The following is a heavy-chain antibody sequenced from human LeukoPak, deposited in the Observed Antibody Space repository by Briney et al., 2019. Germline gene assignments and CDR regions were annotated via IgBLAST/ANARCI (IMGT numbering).Heavy chain of an antibody. J-gene: IGHJ4*02. V-gene: IGHV4-4*07. CDR2: IHTSGIT. CDR3: VRDTYYYESSGLTTIDY. D-gene: IGHD3-22*01. CDR1: GGSISSYY. Sequence: SETLSLTCTVSGGSISSYYWSWIRQPAGKGLEWIGRIHTSGITNYNPSLKSRATISVDTSKNQFSLKLSSVTAADTAVYYCVRDTYYYESSGLTTIDYWGQGTLVTVSS.